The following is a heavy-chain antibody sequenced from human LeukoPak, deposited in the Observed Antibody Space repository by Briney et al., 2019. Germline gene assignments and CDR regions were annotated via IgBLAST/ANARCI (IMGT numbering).Heavy chain of an antibody. CDR3: ATWGSGWYFDY. V-gene: IGHV1-2*04. D-gene: IGHD6-19*01. J-gene: IGHJ4*02. CDR2: INPNSGGT. CDR1: GYTFTGYY. Sequence: ASVKVSCKASGYTFTGYYMHWVRQAPGQGLEWMGWINPNSGGTNYAQKFQGWVTMTEDTSTDTAYMELSSLRSEDTAVYYCATWGSGWYFDYWGQGTLVTVSS.